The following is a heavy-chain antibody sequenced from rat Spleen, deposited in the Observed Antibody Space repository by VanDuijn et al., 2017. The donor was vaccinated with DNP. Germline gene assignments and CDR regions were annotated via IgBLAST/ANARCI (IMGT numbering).Heavy chain of an antibody. CDR3: GKNTGYYFDH. J-gene: IGHJ2*01. CDR1: GFTFSNYD. V-gene: IGHV5S10*01. D-gene: IGHD4-1*01. Sequence: EVQLVESGGGLVQPGRSMKLSCAASGFTFSNYDMAWVRQAPKKGLEWVATIIHDGSRTYYGDSVKGRFTISRDNTKNALYLQMDSLRSEDTATYYCGKNTGYYFDHWGQGVMVTVSS. CDR2: IIHDGSRT.